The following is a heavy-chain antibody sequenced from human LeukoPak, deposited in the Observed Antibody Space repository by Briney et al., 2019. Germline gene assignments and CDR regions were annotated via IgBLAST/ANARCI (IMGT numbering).Heavy chain of an antibody. CDR3: AELGITMIGGV. D-gene: IGHD3-10*02. V-gene: IGHV3-48*03. J-gene: IGHJ6*04. CDR1: GFTFNRYE. Sequence: GGSLRLSCAASGFTFNRYEMNWVRQAPGKGLEWVSYISSSGSTIYYADSVKGRFTISRDNAKNSLYLQMNSQRAEDTAVYYCAELGITMIGGVWGKGTTVTISS. CDR2: ISSSGSTI.